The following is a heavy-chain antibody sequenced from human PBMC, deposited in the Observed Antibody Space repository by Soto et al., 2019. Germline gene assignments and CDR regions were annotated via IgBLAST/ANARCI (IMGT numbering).Heavy chain of an antibody. CDR3: AREYNWNDVRYGMDV. Sequence: ASVKVSCKASGYTFTGYYMHWVRQAPGQGLGWMGGIIPIFGTANYAQNFQGRITITADESTSTAYMELSSLRSEDTAVYFCAREYNWNDVRYGMDVWGQGTTVTVSS. CDR1: GYTFTGYY. J-gene: IGHJ6*02. V-gene: IGHV1-69*13. CDR2: IIPIFGTA. D-gene: IGHD1-20*01.